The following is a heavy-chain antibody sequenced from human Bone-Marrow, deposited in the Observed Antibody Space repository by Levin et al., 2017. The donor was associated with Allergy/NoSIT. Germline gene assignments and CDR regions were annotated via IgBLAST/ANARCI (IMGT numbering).Heavy chain of an antibody. CDR2: IYPADSDT. D-gene: IGHD3-10*01. CDR3: ARRSRGITYFFDS. Sequence: RASVKVSCKASGFSFTSYWIAWVRQTPGEGLEWMGIIYPADSDTVYSPSFEGQVTISADKSINTAYLQWNSLKASDTALYYCARRSRGITYFFDSWGQGALVTVSS. CDR1: GFSFTSYW. J-gene: IGHJ4*02. V-gene: IGHV5-51*01.